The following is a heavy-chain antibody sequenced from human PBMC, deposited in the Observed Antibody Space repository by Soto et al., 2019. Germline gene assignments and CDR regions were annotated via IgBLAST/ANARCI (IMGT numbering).Heavy chain of an antibody. CDR1: GGTFSSYA. D-gene: IGHD4-4*01. J-gene: IGHJ6*02. CDR3: ARPMTTVTTYYYYDYGMDV. Sequence: SVKVSCKASGGTFSSYAISWVRQAPGQGLEWMGGVIPIFGTANYAQKYQGRVTITADESTSTADMELSSLRSEDTAVYYCARPMTTVTTYYYYDYGMDVWGQGTTVTVSS. CDR2: VIPIFGTA. V-gene: IGHV1-69*13.